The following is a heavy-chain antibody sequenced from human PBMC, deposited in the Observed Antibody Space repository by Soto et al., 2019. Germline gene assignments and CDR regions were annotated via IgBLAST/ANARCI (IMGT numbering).Heavy chain of an antibody. Sequence: SETLSLTCTVSGDSISSSSFYWGWIRQPPGKGLEWIGSVYYSGSTYYNPSLKSRVTISVDTSKNQFSLKLSSVTAADTAVYYCARQDYYYMDVWGKGTTVTVSS. V-gene: IGHV4-39*01. CDR2: VYYSGST. CDR3: ARQDYYYMDV. CDR1: GDSISSSSFY. J-gene: IGHJ6*03.